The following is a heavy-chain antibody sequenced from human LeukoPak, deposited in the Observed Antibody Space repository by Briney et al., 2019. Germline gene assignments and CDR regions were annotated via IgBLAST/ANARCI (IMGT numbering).Heavy chain of an antibody. CDR3: ARQRTSVGMDV. CDR1: GGSISSYY. Sequence: SETLSLTCTVSGGSISSYYWSWIRQPPGEGLEWIGYIYYSGSTNYNPSLKSRVTISVDTSKNQFSLKLSSVTAADTAVYYCARQRTSVGMDVWGQGTTVTVSS. J-gene: IGHJ6*02. D-gene: IGHD4-17*01. CDR2: IYYSGST. V-gene: IGHV4-59*01.